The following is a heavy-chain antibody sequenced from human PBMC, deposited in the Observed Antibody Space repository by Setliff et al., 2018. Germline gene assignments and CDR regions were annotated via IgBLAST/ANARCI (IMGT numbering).Heavy chain of an antibody. D-gene: IGHD3-9*01. CDR2: IYYSGST. Sequence: SETLSLTCTVSGGSISSSSYYWGRIRQPPGKGLEWIGSIYYSGSTYYNPSLKSRVTISVDTSKNQFSLKLSSVTAADTAVYYCASYDILTGYWGYDYYYMDVWGKGTTVTVSS. CDR3: ASYDILTGYWGYDYYYMDV. CDR1: GGSISSSSYY. V-gene: IGHV4-39*01. J-gene: IGHJ6*03.